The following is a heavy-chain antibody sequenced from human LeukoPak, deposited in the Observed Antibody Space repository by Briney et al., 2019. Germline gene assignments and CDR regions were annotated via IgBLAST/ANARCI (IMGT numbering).Heavy chain of an antibody. CDR3: ARVPTVTFFDY. V-gene: IGHV4-34*01. D-gene: IGHD4-17*01. J-gene: IGHJ4*02. CDR1: GGSLSGYY. Sequence: SETLSLTCTVYGGSLSGYYWSWIRQPPGKGLYWIGEINHSGGTNYNPSLKSRVTISVDTSKNQFSLKLNSMTAADTAVYYCARVPTVTFFDYWGQGTLVTVSS. CDR2: INHSGGT.